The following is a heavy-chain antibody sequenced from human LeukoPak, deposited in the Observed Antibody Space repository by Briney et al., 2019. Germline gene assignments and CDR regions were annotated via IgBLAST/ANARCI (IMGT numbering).Heavy chain of an antibody. D-gene: IGHD2-15*01. CDR1: GDSISSSSSY. CDR2: IYYSGST. Sequence: SETLSLTCSVSGDSISSSSSYWGWIRQPPGKGLEWIGSIYYSGSTYYNPSLKSRVTISVDTSKNQFSLKLSSVTAADTAVYYCARDMSGLCSGGSCYRPAWFDPWGQGTLVTVSS. V-gene: IGHV4-39*07. CDR3: ARDMSGLCSGGSCYRPAWFDP. J-gene: IGHJ5*02.